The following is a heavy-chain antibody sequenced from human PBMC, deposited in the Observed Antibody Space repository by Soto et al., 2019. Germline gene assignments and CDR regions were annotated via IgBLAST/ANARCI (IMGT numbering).Heavy chain of an antibody. CDR1: GGTFSGYA. V-gene: IGHV1-69*13. Sequence: SVKVSCKASGGTFSGYAISWVRQAPGQGLEWMGGIIPIFGTANYAQKFQGRVTITADESTSTAYMELSSLRSEDTAVYYCARAQHYDFWSGLATSYYFDYWGQGTLVTVSS. CDR3: ARAQHYDFWSGLATSYYFDY. D-gene: IGHD3-3*01. CDR2: IIPIFGTA. J-gene: IGHJ4*02.